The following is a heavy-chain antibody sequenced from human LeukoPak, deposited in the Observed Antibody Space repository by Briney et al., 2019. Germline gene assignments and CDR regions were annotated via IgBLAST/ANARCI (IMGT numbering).Heavy chain of an antibody. CDR2: ISGSGGST. CDR3: ARDSSGYSYGLISNYYYYMDV. Sequence: HPGGSLRLSCAASGFIFSSYAMSWVRQAPGKGLECVSAISGSGGSTYYADSVKGRFTISRDNAKNSLYLQMNSLRAEDTAVYYCARDSSGYSYGLISNYYYYMDVWGKGTTVTVSS. D-gene: IGHD5-18*01. CDR1: GFIFSSYA. V-gene: IGHV3-23*01. J-gene: IGHJ6*03.